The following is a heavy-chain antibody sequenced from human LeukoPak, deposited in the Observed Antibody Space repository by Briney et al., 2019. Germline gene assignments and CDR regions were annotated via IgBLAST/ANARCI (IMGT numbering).Heavy chain of an antibody. CDR2: ISSSSSYI. J-gene: IGHJ4*02. D-gene: IGHD6-13*01. CDR1: GFTFSSYS. V-gene: IGHV3-21*01. Sequence: GGSLRLSCAASGFTFSSYSMNWVRQVPGKGLEWVSSISSSSSYIYYADSVKGRFTISRDNAKNSLYLQMNSLRAEDTAVYYCARDTSSWYLGGDYYFDYWGQGTLVTVSS. CDR3: ARDTSSWYLGGDYYFDY.